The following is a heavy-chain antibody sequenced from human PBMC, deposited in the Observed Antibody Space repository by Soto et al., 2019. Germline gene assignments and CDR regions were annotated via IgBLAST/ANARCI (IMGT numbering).Heavy chain of an antibody. Sequence: GGSLRLSCIASGSTFSSHGMHWVRQAPGKGLEWVAVIWFDGSNKYYADSVKGRFTVSRDNSKNTLYLQMNSLRAEDTAVYYCGSSGRGDFTAMVNYFYYGMDVWGQGTTVTVSS. V-gene: IGHV3-33*01. D-gene: IGHD5-18*01. CDR2: IWFDGSNK. J-gene: IGHJ6*02. CDR1: GSTFSSHG. CDR3: GSSGRGDFTAMVNYFYYGMDV.